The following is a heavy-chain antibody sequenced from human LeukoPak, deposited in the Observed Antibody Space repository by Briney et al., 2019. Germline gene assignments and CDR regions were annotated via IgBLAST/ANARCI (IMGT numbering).Heavy chain of an antibody. CDR3: ATHFWSAYNWFDP. CDR2: IYYSGST. J-gene: IGHJ5*02. Sequence: SETLSLTCTVSGGSISSSSYHWGWIRQPPGKGPEWFGSIYYSGSTYYNPSLKSRVTISVATSKNQFSLKLTSVTAADTAVYYCATHFWSAYNWFDPWGQGTLVTVSS. CDR1: GGSISSSSYH. V-gene: IGHV4-39*01. D-gene: IGHD3-3*02.